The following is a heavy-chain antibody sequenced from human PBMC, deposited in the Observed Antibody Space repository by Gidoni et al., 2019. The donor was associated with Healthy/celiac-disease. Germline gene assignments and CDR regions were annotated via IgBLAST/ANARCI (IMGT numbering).Heavy chain of an antibody. CDR1: GYTFTSYA. J-gene: IGHJ4*02. CDR2: INAGNANT. V-gene: IGHV1-3*01. CDR3: ATQRGPIAAAAV. Sequence: QVQLVQSGAEAKKPAAPVQVSRTASGYTFTSYAMHWVRQAPGQRLEWMGWINAGNANTKYSQKFQGRVTITRDTSASTAYMELSSLRSEDTAVYYCATQRGPIAAAAVWGQGTLVTVSS. D-gene: IGHD6-13*01.